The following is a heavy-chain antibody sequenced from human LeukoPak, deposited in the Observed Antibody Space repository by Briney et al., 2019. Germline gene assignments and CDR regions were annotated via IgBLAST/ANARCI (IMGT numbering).Heavy chain of an antibody. CDR2: INQDGSEK. J-gene: IGHJ5*02. V-gene: IGHV3-7*01. Sequence: GGSLRLSCAVSGFPFSTFWMSWVRQAPGKGLEWVANINQDGSEKYYVDSVKGRFTISRDNAKNSLYLQMNSLRAEDTAVYYCARDQIAAAGNWFDPWGQGTLVTVSS. CDR3: ARDQIAAAGNWFDP. CDR1: GFPFSTFW. D-gene: IGHD6-13*01.